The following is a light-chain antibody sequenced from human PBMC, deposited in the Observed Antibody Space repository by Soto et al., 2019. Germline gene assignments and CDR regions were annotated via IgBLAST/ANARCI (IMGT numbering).Light chain of an antibody. CDR2: DAS. V-gene: IGKV1-33*01. CDR1: EDINNY. J-gene: IGKJ5*01. CDR3: QEYDNRPIT. Sequence: DIQMTQSPSPLSASVGERVTITCQATEDINNYLNWYQQKPGKAPKLLIYDASNLEAGVPSRFRGCVSGTDFTFAISSLQPEDIVKYYCQEYDNRPITFAQGTRLEIK.